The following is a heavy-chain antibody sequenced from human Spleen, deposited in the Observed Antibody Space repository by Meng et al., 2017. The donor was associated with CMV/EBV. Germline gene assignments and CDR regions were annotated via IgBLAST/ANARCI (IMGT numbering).Heavy chain of an antibody. V-gene: IGHV4-39*07. D-gene: IGHD3-10*01. J-gene: IGHJ6*02. CDR2: INHGGST. CDR1: GGSISSGGYY. Sequence: SETLSLTCTVSGGSISSGGYYWSWIRQPPGKGLGWIGEINHGGSTNYNPSLKSRVTISVDTSKNQFSLKLSSVTAADTAVYYCARWGGYYSYGMDVWGQGTTVTVSS. CDR3: ARWGGYYSYGMDV.